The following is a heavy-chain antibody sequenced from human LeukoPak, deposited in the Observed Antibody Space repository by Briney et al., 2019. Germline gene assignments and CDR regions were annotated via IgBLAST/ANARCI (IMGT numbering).Heavy chain of an antibody. V-gene: IGHV3-23*01. D-gene: IGHD2-15*01. J-gene: IGHJ4*02. CDR3: AKDNIVVVVAATLDY. Sequence: GGSLRLSCAASGFTFSSYAMSWVRQAPGKGLEWVSAISGSGGSTYYAASVKGRFTISRDNSKNTLYLQMNSLRAEDTAVYYCAKDNIVVVVAATLDYWGQGTLVTVSS. CDR1: GFTFSSYA. CDR2: ISGSGGST.